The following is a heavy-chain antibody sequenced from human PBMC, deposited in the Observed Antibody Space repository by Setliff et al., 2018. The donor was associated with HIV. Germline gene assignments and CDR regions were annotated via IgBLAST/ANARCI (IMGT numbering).Heavy chain of an antibody. CDR3: ARDLDILTGYYWGLDY. CDR2: INPNSGGT. Sequence: ASVKVSCKASGYTFSDYYMHWVRQAPGQGLEWMGWINPNSGGTNYAQKFQGRVNMTRDTSISTTYMELRSLRSDDTAVYYCARDLDILTGYYWGLDYWGQGTLVTVSS. J-gene: IGHJ4*02. D-gene: IGHD3-9*01. CDR1: GYTFSDYY. V-gene: IGHV1-2*02.